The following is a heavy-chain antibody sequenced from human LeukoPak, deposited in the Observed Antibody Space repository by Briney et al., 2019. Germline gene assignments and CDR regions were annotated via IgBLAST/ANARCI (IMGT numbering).Heavy chain of an antibody. CDR1: GGSFSGYS. Sequence: PSETLSLTCAVSGGSFSGYSWSWIRQPPGKGLEWIGEINHRGITNYNPSLKSRVTISVDKSKNQFSLKLSSVTAADTAVYYCASLDYGGNSWGQGTLVTVSS. CDR3: ASLDYGGNS. CDR2: INHRGIT. D-gene: IGHD4-23*01. J-gene: IGHJ4*02. V-gene: IGHV4-34*01.